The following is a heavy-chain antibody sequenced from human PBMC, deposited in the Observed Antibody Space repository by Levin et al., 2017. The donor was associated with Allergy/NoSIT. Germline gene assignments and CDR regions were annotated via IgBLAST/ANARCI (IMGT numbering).Heavy chain of an antibody. CDR1: GGSISSYY. V-gene: IGHV4-59*01. CDR2: IYYSGST. J-gene: IGHJ4*02. D-gene: IGHD6-19*01. Sequence: SQTLSLTCTVSGGSISSYYWSWIRQPPGKGLEWIGYIYYSGSTNYNPSLKSRVTISVDTSKNQFSLKVSSVTAADTAVYYCARGWGAVAPGDYWGQGTLVTVSS. CDR3: ARGWGAVAPGDY.